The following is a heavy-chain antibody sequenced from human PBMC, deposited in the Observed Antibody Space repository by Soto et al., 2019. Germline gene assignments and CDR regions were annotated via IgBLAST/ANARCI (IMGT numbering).Heavy chain of an antibody. D-gene: IGHD3-22*01. CDR1: GFTFSSYG. Sequence: VQLVESGGGVVQPGRSLRLSCVASGFTFSSYGMHWVRQAPGKGLEWVAVISGSGGSTYYADSVKGRFTISRDNSKNTLYLQMNSLRAEDTAVYYCAKGPGYYDSSGYHNWFDPWGQGTLVTVSS. CDR2: ISGSGGST. J-gene: IGHJ5*02. CDR3: AKGPGYYDSSGYHNWFDP. V-gene: IGHV3-23*04.